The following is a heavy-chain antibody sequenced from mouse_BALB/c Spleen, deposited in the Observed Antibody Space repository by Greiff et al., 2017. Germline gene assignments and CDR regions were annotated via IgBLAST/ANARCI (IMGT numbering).Heavy chain of an antibody. D-gene: IGHD2-3*01. CDR2: INPSDGRT. J-gene: IGHJ2*01. V-gene: IGHV1S81*02. CDR3: ARVGGLYDGYDD. CDR1: GYTFTSYW. Sequence: QVQLQQPGAELVKPGASVKLSCKASGYTFTSYWMHWVKQRPGQGLEWIGVINPSDGRTNYNEKFKSKATLTVDKSSSTAYMQLSSLTSEDSAVYYCARVGGLYDGYDDWGQGTTLTVSS.